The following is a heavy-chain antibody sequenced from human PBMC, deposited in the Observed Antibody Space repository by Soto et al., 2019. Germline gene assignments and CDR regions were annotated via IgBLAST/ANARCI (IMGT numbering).Heavy chain of an antibody. CDR2: IERDDDDK. Sequence: LRLSCAASGFTFSNYAMTWVRQSPGKGLEWLALIERDDDDKYYSTSLKTRLTISKDARKNQVVLTMANMEPADTATYYCARSIRGPRRFNGMDVWGQGTTVTVSS. J-gene: IGHJ6*02. V-gene: IGHV2-70*13. CDR1: GFTFSNYAMT. CDR3: ARSIRGPRRFNGMDV. D-gene: IGHD1-20*01.